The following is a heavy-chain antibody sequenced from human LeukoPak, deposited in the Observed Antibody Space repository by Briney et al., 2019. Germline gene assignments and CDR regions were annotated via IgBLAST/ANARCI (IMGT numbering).Heavy chain of an antibody. D-gene: IGHD5-12*01. Sequence: SGTLSLTCDVSGASISRGSWWSWVRQPPGKGLEWIGEFSHSGITNFNPSLKSRVTISVDKSRNQFSLNLISVTAADTAVYYCARGGFFAITAPDYWGQGTLVTVSS. CDR2: FSHSGIT. CDR3: ARGGFFAITAPDY. V-gene: IGHV4-4*02. J-gene: IGHJ4*02. CDR1: GASISRGSW.